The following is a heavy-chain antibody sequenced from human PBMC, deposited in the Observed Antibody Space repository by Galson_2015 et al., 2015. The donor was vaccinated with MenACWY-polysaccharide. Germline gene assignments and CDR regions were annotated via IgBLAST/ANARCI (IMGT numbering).Heavy chain of an antibody. D-gene: IGHD6-19*01. CDR3: ARGGSGHFDY. J-gene: IGHJ4*02. CDR1: GFTLSSYV. V-gene: IGHV3-30-3*01. CDR2: ILYDGSNE. Sequence: SLRLSCAASGFTLSSYVMHWVRQAPGKGLEWVAVILYDGSNEYYADSVKGRFTISRNNSKSTLYLQMNSLRPEDTAVFYCARGGSGHFDYWGQGPLVTVSS.